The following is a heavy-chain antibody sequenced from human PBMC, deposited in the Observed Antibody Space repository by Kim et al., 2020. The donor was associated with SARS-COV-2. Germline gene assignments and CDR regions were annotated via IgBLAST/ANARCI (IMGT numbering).Heavy chain of an antibody. CDR2: IYSGGSST. D-gene: IGHD1-7*01. V-gene: IGHV3-23*03. CDR3: AKDRWPYNWNYEGGMDV. CDR1: GFTFSSYA. J-gene: IGHJ6*02. Sequence: GGSLRLSCAASGFTFSSYAMSWVRQAPGKGLEWVSVIYSGGSSTYYADSVKGRFTISRDNSKNTLYLQMNIRRAEDTAVYYCAKDRWPYNWNYEGGMDVWGQGATVTVSS.